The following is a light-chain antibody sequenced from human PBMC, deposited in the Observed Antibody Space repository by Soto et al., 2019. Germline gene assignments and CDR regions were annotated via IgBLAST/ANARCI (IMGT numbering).Light chain of an antibody. CDR3: QQHNSYWT. Sequence: DIQMTQSPSTLSASVGDRVTITCRASQSCGGLLAWYQQKPGKAPKVLIYDASTLQSGVPSRFSGSVSGTEFTLTISGLQPDDIGTYYCQQHNSYWTFGQGTKVDI. J-gene: IGKJ1*01. CDR2: DAS. CDR1: QSCGGL. V-gene: IGKV1-5*01.